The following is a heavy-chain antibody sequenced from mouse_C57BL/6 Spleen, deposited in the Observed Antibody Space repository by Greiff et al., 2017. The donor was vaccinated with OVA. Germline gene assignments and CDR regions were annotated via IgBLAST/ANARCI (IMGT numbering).Heavy chain of an antibody. J-gene: IGHJ2*01. Sequence: VQLKQSGPGLVKPSQSLSLTCSVTGYSITSGYYWNWIRQFPGNKLEWMGYISYDGSNNYNPSLKNRISITRDTSKNQFFLKLNSVTTEDTATYYCARDQGYDYDVSFDYWGQGTTLTVSS. CDR2: ISYDGSN. CDR1: GYSITSGYY. D-gene: IGHD2-4*01. CDR3: ARDQGYDYDVSFDY. V-gene: IGHV3-6*01.